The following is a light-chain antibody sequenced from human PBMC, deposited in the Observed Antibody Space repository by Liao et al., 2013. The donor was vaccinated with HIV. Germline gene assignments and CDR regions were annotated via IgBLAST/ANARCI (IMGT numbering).Light chain of an antibody. CDR2: QDT. J-gene: IGLJ3*02. CDR3: QAWDSSTASLV. Sequence: SYELTQPASVSVSPGQTATITCYGDKLGDKNASWYQQKPGQSPVLVIYQDTKRPSGIPERFSGSNSGNTATLTISGTQAMDEADYYCQAWDSSTASLVFGGGTKLTVL. CDR1: KLGDKN. V-gene: IGLV3-1*01.